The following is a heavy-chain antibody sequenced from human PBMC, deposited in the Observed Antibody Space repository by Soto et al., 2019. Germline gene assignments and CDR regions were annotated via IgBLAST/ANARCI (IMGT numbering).Heavy chain of an antibody. V-gene: IGHV3-74*01. CDR3: VRYGMDV. CDR2: INSDVSST. Sequence: PAGSLRLSCAASGFTFSNYWMHWVRQTPGKGLVWVSRINSDVSSTSYADSVKGRFTISRDNVKNTLYLQMNSLRAEDTAVYYCVRYGMDVWGQGTTVTVSS. J-gene: IGHJ6*02. CDR1: GFTFSNYW.